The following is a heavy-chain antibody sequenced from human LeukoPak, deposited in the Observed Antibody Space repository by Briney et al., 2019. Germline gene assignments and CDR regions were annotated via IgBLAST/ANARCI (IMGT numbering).Heavy chain of an antibody. D-gene: IGHD6-13*01. Sequence: SETLSLTCAVYGGSFSGYYWSWIRQPPGKGLEWIGEINHSGSTNYNPSLKSRVTISVDTSKNQFSLKLSSVTAADTAVYYCARHPGIAAAGSYWYFDLWGRGTLVTVSS. V-gene: IGHV4-34*01. CDR1: GGSFSGYY. CDR3: ARHPGIAAAGSYWYFDL. CDR2: INHSGST. J-gene: IGHJ2*01.